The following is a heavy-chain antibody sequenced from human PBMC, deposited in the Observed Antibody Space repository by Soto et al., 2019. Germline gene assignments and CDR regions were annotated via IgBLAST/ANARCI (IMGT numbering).Heavy chain of an antibody. CDR2: MKKDGSEK. J-gene: IGHJ4*02. D-gene: IGHD3-3*01. CDR1: GFSFGDYW. CDR3: AKLGSGYYTGLYFDY. V-gene: IGHV3-7*03. Sequence: HPGGSLRLSCAASGFSFGDYWMSWVRHAPGKGLEWVAHMKKDGSEKYYVDSVKGRFSVSRDNSKNSLYLQMDSLRAEDTAVYYCAKLGSGYYTGLYFDYWGQGTLVTVSS.